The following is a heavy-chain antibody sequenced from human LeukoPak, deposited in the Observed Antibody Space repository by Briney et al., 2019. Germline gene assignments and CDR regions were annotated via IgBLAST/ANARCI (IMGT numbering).Heavy chain of an antibody. J-gene: IGHJ4*02. V-gene: IGHV3-53*01. D-gene: IGHD4-23*01. CDR3: AGGNFGNLPFDY. CDR1: GLTFTNTY. Sequence: GGALRLSCAASGLTFTNTYMNWVRQAPGKGVEWVSVIFSGGSTYYTDSVKGRFTISRDNSKNTLYLQMNSLRVEDTAVYYCAGGNFGNLPFDYWGQGTLVTVSS. CDR2: IFSGGST.